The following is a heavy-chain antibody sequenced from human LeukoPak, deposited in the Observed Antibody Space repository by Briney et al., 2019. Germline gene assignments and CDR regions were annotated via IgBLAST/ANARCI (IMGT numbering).Heavy chain of an antibody. CDR2: ISWNGGVI. Sequence: GGSLRLSCAASGFTFDDYAMHWFRQAPGKGLEWVSGISWNGGVIGYAGSVKGRFTISRDNAKNSLYLQMDSLRADDTAFYYCTKGSQSTAGRFDPWGQGTLVIVSS. J-gene: IGHJ5*02. CDR3: TKGSQSTAGRFDP. D-gene: IGHD2-21*02. V-gene: IGHV3-9*01. CDR1: GFTFDDYA.